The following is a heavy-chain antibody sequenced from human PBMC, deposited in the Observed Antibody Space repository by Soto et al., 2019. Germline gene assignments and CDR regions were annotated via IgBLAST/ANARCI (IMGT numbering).Heavy chain of an antibody. D-gene: IGHD6-13*01. CDR3: ARGVIAAAGNPQQHLQALGPVYYFDY. V-gene: IGHV4-34*01. CDR1: GGSFSGYY. CDR2: INHSGST. J-gene: IGHJ4*02. Sequence: SETLSLTCAVYGGSFSGYYWSWIRQPPGKGLEWIGEINHSGSTNYNPSLKSRVTISVDTSKNQFSLKLSSVTAADTAVYYCARGVIAAAGNPQQHLQALGPVYYFDYWGQGTLVTVSS.